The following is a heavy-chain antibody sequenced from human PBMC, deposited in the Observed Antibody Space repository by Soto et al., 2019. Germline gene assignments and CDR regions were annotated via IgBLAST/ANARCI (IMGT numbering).Heavy chain of an antibody. CDR2: ICYSGST. CDR3: ASLRLDSSSRRAQYYYYGMDV. CDR1: GGSISSSSYY. J-gene: IGHJ6*02. V-gene: IGHV4-39*01. D-gene: IGHD6-6*01. Sequence: SETLSLTCTVSGGSISSSSYYWGWIRQPPGKGLEWIGSICYSGSTYYNPSLKSRVTISEDTSKNQFSLKLSSVTAADTAVYYCASLRLDSSSRRAQYYYYGMDVWGQGTTVTVSS.